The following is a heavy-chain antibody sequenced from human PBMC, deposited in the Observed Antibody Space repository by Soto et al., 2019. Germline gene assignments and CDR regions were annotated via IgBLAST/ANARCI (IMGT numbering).Heavy chain of an antibody. CDR3: ARDVWDSSGYYLDY. D-gene: IGHD3-22*01. J-gene: IGHJ4*02. CDR2: IKNDGTDA. CDR1: GFTFSTYG. V-gene: IGHV3-33*05. Sequence: PGGSLRLSCAASGFTFSTYGIHWVRRAPGKGLEWAAVIKNDGTDAWYADSVKGRFTISRDNSRNTVFLQMNSLRDEDTAVYYCARDVWDSSGYYLDYWGQGTLVTVSS.